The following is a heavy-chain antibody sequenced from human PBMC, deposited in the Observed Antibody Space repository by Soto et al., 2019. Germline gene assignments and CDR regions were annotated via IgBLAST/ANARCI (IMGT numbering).Heavy chain of an antibody. CDR2: ISDNVGST. V-gene: IGHV3-23*01. CDR3: AKRTFALSAAGELRGWFDP. Sequence: GGSLRLSCAASGFTFSSYVMGWVRQAPGKGLDWVSTISDNVGSTYYADSVKGRFTISRDNSKNTLYLQMNSLRAEDTAVYYCAKRTFALSAAGELRGWFDPWGQGTLVTVSS. D-gene: IGHD6-13*01. J-gene: IGHJ5*02. CDR1: GFTFSSYV.